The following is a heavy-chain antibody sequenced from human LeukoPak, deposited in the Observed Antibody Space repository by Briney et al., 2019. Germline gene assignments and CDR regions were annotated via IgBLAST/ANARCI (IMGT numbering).Heavy chain of an antibody. CDR1: GFTFSGSA. D-gene: IGHD3-3*01. J-gene: IGHJ6*04. CDR2: IRSKANSYAT. CDR3: TRHDNYDFWSGPSMDV. Sequence: GGSLKLSCAASGFTFSGSAMHWARQASGKGQEWVGRIRSKANSYATAYAASVKGRFTISRDDSKNTAYLQMNSLKTEDTAVYYCTRHDNYDFWSGPSMDVWGKGTTVTVSS. V-gene: IGHV3-73*01.